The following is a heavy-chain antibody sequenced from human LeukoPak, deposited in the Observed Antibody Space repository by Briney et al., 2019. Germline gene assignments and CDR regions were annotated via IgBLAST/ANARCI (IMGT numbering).Heavy chain of an antibody. D-gene: IGHD5-18*01. V-gene: IGHV4-34*01. CDR1: GGSFSGYY. CDR2: INHSGST. CDR3: AADGMGYSYGRTPQHKNYYYYYMDV. Sequence: SETLSLTCAVYGGSFSGYYWSWIRQPPGKGLEWIGEINHSGSTNYNPSLKSRVTISVDTSKNQFSLKLSSVTAADTAVYYCAADGMGYSYGRTPQHKNYYYYYMDVWGKGTTVTVSS. J-gene: IGHJ6*03.